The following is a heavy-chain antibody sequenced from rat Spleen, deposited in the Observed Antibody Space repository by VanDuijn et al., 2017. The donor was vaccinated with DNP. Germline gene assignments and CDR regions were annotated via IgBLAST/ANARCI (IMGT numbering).Heavy chain of an antibody. CDR2: ISYDGGST. J-gene: IGHJ2*01. CDR1: GFTFSDYY. V-gene: IGHV5-22*01. CDR3: ARQGSLYYGYNPYYFDY. Sequence: EVQLVESGGGLVQPGRSLKLSCAASGFTFSDYYMAWVRQAPTKGLEWVAYISYDGGSTYYGDSVKGRFTISRDNAKSTLYLQMNSLRSEDMATYYCARQGSLYYGYNPYYFDYWGQGVMVTVSS. D-gene: IGHD1-9*01.